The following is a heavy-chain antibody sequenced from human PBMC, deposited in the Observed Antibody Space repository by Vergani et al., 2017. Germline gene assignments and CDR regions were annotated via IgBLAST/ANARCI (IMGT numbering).Heavy chain of an antibody. Sequence: EVQLVESGGGLVQPGRSLRLSCAASGFTFGDYAMHWVRQAPGKGLERVSGISWNSCSIGHADSVKGRFTISRDNGKNSLYLQMNSLRAEDPALYYCAKGRETVVITAVDYWGQGTLVTVSS. CDR3: AKGRETVVITAVDY. CDR2: ISWNSCSI. J-gene: IGHJ4*02. CDR1: GFTFGDYA. D-gene: IGHD3-22*01. V-gene: IGHV3-9*01.